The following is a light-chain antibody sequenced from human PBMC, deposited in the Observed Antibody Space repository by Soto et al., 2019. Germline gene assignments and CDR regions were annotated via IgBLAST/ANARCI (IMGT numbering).Light chain of an antibody. V-gene: IGLV2-14*01. CDR3: QSYDNSPSTYV. CDR1: SSDIGGYKY. Sequence: QSVLTQPASVSGSPGQSITISCTGTSSDIGGYKYVSWYQQYPGKAPKLIIFEVSNRPSGVSNRFSGSNSGNTASLTISGLQAEDEADYYCQSYDNSPSTYVFGTGTKVTVL. J-gene: IGLJ1*01. CDR2: EVS.